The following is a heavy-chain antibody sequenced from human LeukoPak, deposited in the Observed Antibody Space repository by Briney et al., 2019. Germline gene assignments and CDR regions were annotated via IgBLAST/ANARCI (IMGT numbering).Heavy chain of an antibody. Sequence: GGSLRLSCAASGFTFSSYWMHWVRQAPGKGLVWVSRIKSDGSTNYADSVKGRFTISRDNGKNTLSLQMNSLRAEDTGVYYCARAPSEIGGYYPEYFRHWGQGTLVTVSS. CDR2: IKSDGST. CDR3: ARAPSEIGGYYPEYFRH. CDR1: GFTFSSYW. V-gene: IGHV3-74*01. D-gene: IGHD3-22*01. J-gene: IGHJ1*01.